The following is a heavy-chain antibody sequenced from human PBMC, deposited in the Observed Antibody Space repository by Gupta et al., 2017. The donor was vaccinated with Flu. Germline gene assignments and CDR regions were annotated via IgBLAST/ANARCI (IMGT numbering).Heavy chain of an antibody. D-gene: IGHD6-13*01. V-gene: IGHV3-73*02. J-gene: IGHJ6*03. CDR1: GFTFSGSA. CDR2: IRSKANSYAT. Sequence: EVQLVESGGGLVQPGGSLKLSCAASGFTFSGSAMHWVRQAPGKGLAWVGRIRSKANSYATAYAASVKGRFTISRDDTKNTAYLQMNSLKTEDTAVYYCTRQLGGSSSWDDMGVYYYYYMDVWGKGTTVTVSS. CDR3: TRQLGGSSSWDDMGVYYYYYMDV.